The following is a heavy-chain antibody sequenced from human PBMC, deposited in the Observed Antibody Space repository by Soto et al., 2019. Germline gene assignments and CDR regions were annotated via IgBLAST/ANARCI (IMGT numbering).Heavy chain of an antibody. CDR3: AKDRLAGNFDY. J-gene: IGHJ4*02. CDR1: GFTFSSYS. CDR2: IIQDGTT. Sequence: PGGSLRLSCAASGFTFSSYSMAWVRQAPGRGPEWVSGIIQDGTTYYADSVKGRFTISRDNSKNTLYLQMNGLRVEDTAVYYCAKDRLAGNFDYWGQGTQVTVSS. V-gene: IGHV3-23*01.